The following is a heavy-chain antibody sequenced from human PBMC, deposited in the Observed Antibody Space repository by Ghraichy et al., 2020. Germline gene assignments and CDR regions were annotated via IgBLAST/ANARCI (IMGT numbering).Heavy chain of an antibody. D-gene: IGHD1-26*01. CDR1: GGSISSGGFY. CDR2: ISNSGNT. CDR3: ARDQSLAGNHLFDT. Sequence: SETLSLTCTVSGGSISSGGFYWSWIRQTPGKGLEWIGYISNSGNTYYNPSLRSRVAFSLDTSQNQFSVKLRSVTAADTAVYYCARDQSLAGNHLFDTWGQGTLVTVSS. V-gene: IGHV4-31*03. J-gene: IGHJ5*02.